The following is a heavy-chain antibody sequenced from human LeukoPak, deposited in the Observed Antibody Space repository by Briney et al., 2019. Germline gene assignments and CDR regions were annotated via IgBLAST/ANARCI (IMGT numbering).Heavy chain of an antibody. Sequence: GASLKISFKGSGYSFTSYWIGWVRQMPGKGLEWMGIIYPGDSDTRYSPSFQGQVTISADKSISTAYLQWSSLKASDTAMYYCARLMGPASSSKGNIDYWGQGTLVTVSS. CDR3: ARLMGPASSSKGNIDY. J-gene: IGHJ4*02. V-gene: IGHV5-51*01. D-gene: IGHD6-6*01. CDR1: GYSFTSYW. CDR2: IYPGDSDT.